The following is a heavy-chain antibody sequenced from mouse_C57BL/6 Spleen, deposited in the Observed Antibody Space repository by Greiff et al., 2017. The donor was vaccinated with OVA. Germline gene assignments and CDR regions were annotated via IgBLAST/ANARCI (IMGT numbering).Heavy chain of an antibody. CDR3: AADSSGPWYFDY. D-gene: IGHD3-2*02. CDR1: GYTFTDYY. CDR2: INPYNGGT. V-gene: IGHV1-19*01. Sequence: EVQLQQSGPVLVKPGASVKMSCKASGYTFTDYYMNWVKQSHGKSLEWIGVINPYNGGTSYNQKFKGKATLTVDKSSSTAYMELNSLTSEDSAVYYCAADSSGPWYFDYWGQGTTLTVSS. J-gene: IGHJ2*01.